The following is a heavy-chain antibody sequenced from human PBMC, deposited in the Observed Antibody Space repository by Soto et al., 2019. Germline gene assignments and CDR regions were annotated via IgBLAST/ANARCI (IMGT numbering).Heavy chain of an antibody. D-gene: IGHD3-22*01. V-gene: IGHV4-34*01. Sequence: SETLSLTCAVYGGSFSGYYWSWIRQPPGKGLEWIGEINHSGSTNYNPSLKSRVTISVDTSKSQFSLKLSSVTAADTAVYYCARDKFGDRPGLYYYDSSALRGYYYYYGMDVWGQGTTVTVSS. CDR2: INHSGST. CDR3: ARDKFGDRPGLYYYDSSALRGYYYYYGMDV. J-gene: IGHJ6*02. CDR1: GGSFSGYY.